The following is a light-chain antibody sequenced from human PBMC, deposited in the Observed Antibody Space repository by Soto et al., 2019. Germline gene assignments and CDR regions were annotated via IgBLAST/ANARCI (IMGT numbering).Light chain of an antibody. CDR2: DAS. CDR3: QQGSDWPWT. V-gene: IGKV3-11*01. Sequence: EIVLTQSPATLSLSPGERATLSCRASQSVRSFLAWYQQKPGQAPRLLIYDASNRATGDPGRFSGSGSGTDFTLTTSSLEHEVFAVYYCQQGSDWPWTFGQGTKVHIK. J-gene: IGKJ1*01. CDR1: QSVRSF.